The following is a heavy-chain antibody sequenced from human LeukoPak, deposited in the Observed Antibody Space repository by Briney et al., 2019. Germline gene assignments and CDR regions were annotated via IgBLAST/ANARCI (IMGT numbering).Heavy chain of an antibody. CDR3: ARDRISMTTVTTADY. J-gene: IGHJ4*02. Sequence: ASVKVSCKASGYTFTGYYMHWVRQAPGQGLKWMGWINPNSGGTNYAQKFQGRVTMTRDTSISTAYTELSRLRSDDTAVYYCARDRISMTTVTTADYWGQGTLVTVSS. CDR1: GYTFTGYY. CDR2: INPNSGGT. D-gene: IGHD4-17*01. V-gene: IGHV1-2*02.